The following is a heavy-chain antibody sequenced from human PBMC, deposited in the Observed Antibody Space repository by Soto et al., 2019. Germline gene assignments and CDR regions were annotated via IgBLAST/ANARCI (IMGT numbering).Heavy chain of an antibody. CDR3: ARDKPENYDFSSGYYTRWFDP. CDR2: ISAYNGNT. J-gene: IGHJ5*02. CDR1: GYTVTSYG. D-gene: IGHD3-3*01. V-gene: IGHV1-18*01. Sequence: QVPLVQSGAEVKKPGASVKVSCKASGYTVTSYGISWVRQAPGQGLEWMGWISAYNGNTNYAQKLQGRVTMTTDTSTSTAYMELRSLRSDDTAVSYCARDKPENYDFSSGYYTRWFDPWGQGTLVTVSS.